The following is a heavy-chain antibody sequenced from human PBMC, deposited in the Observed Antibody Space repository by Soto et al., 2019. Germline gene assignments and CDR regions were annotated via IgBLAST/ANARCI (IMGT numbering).Heavy chain of an antibody. CDR1: GGTFKSYA. CDR2: IMPIFGTA. CDR3: AREPPLGAYTMDV. V-gene: IGHV1-69*01. J-gene: IGHJ6*02. D-gene: IGHD3-16*01. Sequence: VSCKASGGTFKSYAISLVRQAPGQGLEWLGGIMPIFGTADYAQKFQGRVTITADESTSTAYMELSSLRDEDTAVYYCAREPPLGAYTMDVWGQGTTVTVSS.